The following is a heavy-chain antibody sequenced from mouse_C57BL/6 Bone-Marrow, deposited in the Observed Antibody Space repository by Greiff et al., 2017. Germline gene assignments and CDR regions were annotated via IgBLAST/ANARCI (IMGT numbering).Heavy chain of an antibody. J-gene: IGHJ1*03. Sequence: VQLQQSGPELVKPGASVKLSCKASGYTFTSYDINWVKQRPGQGLEWVGWIYPRDGSTKYNEKFKGKATLTVDTSSSTAYMELHSLTSEDSAVYFCSYSNWFAYWGTGTTVTVSS. V-gene: IGHV1-85*01. CDR1: GYTFTSYD. D-gene: IGHD2-5*01. CDR3: SYSNWFAY. CDR2: IYPRDGST.